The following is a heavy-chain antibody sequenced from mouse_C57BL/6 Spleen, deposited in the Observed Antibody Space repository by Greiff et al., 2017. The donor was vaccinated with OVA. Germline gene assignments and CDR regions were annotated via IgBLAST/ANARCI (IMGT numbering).Heavy chain of an antibody. CDR1: GYTFTSYW. CDR3: ASEGSSYYYYAMDY. J-gene: IGHJ4*01. CDR2: INPSNGGT. Sequence: QVQLQQPGTELVKPGASVKLSCKASGYTFTSYWLHWVKQRPGQGLEWIGNINPSNGGTNYNEKFKSKATLTVEKSSSTAYMQLSSLTSEDSAVYYGASEGSSYYYYAMDYWGQGTSVTVSS. V-gene: IGHV1-53*01. D-gene: IGHD1-1*01.